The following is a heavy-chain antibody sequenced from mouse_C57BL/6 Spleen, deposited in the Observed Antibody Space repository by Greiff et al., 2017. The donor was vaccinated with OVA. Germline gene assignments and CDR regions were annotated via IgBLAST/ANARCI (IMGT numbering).Heavy chain of an antibody. Sequence: VKLVESGAELVRPGASVKLSCKASGYTFTDYYINWVKQRPGQGLEWIARIYPGSGNTYYNEKFKGKATLTAEKSSSTAYMQLSSLTSEDSAVYFCARSETAQATFDYWGQGTTLTVSS. J-gene: IGHJ2*01. V-gene: IGHV1-76*01. D-gene: IGHD3-2*02. CDR2: IYPGSGNT. CDR3: ARSETAQATFDY. CDR1: GYTFTDYY.